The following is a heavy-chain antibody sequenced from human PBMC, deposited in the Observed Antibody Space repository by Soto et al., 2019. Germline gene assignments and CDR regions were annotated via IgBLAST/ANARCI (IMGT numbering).Heavy chain of an antibody. J-gene: IGHJ4*02. V-gene: IGHV3-30*18. Sequence: QVQLVESGGGVVQPGRSLRLSCAASGFTFSNYGMHWVRQAPGKGLEWVAVISYDGSDKYYADSVQGRFTISRDNSKNTLYLQMNSLRAEDTAVYYCAKVLPTVTTNHFFDYWGQGTLVTVSS. CDR1: GFTFSNYG. CDR3: AKVLPTVTTNHFFDY. CDR2: ISYDGSDK. D-gene: IGHD4-17*01.